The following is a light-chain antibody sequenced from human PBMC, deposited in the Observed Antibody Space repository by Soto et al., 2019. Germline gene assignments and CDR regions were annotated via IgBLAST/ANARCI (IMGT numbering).Light chain of an antibody. Sequence: EIVLTQSPATLSLSPGERATLSCRASQGVSSYLAWYQQKPGQAPRLLIYGASTRATGIPARFSGSGSGTEFTLTISSLQSEDFAVYYCQQYNNWPSITFGQGTRLEIK. J-gene: IGKJ5*01. CDR1: QGVSSY. V-gene: IGKV3D-15*01. CDR2: GAS. CDR3: QQYNNWPSIT.